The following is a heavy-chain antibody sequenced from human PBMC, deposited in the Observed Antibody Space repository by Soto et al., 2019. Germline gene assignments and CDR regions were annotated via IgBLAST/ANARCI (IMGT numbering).Heavy chain of an antibody. CDR3: ARGGFYMTVANFDC. D-gene: IGHD6-19*01. J-gene: IGHJ4*02. CDR2: TYYRSRWYD. V-gene: IGHV6-1*01. Sequence: QVQLQQSGPGLVKPSQTLSLTCAISGDSVSSNSVAWYWIRQSPSRGLEWLGRTYYRSRWYDDYAVSVKSRISISPDTSKNQFSLQLTSVTPGDTAVYYCARGGFYMTVANFDCWGQGNLVTVSS. CDR1: GDSVSSNSVA.